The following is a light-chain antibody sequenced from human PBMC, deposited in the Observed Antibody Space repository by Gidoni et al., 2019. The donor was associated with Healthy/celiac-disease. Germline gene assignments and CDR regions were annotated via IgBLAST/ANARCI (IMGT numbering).Light chain of an antibody. J-gene: IGKJ1*01. CDR3: QQSYSTHWT. V-gene: IGKV1-39*01. Sequence: DIQMTPSPSSLSASVGDRVTITCRASQSISSYLNWYQQKPGKAPKLLIYAASSLQSGVPSRFSGSGSGTDFTPTISSLQPEDFATYYCQQSYSTHWTFXXXTKVEIK. CDR1: QSISSY. CDR2: AAS.